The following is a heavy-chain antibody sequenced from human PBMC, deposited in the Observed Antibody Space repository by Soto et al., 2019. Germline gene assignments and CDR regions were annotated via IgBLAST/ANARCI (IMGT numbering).Heavy chain of an antibody. CDR1: GGSISSSSYY. D-gene: IGHD2-15*01. Sequence: PSETLSLTCTVSGGSISSSSYYWGWIRQPPGKGLEWIGSIYYSGSTYYNPSLKSRVTISVDTSKNHFSLKLSSVTAADTAVYYCARSSSGYCSGGSCYAAVDWYFDLWGRGTLVTVSS. J-gene: IGHJ2*01. CDR2: IYYSGST. CDR3: ARSSSGYCSGGSCYAAVDWYFDL. V-gene: IGHV4-39*01.